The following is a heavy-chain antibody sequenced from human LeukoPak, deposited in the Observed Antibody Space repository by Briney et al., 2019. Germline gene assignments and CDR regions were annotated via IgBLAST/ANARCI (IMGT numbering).Heavy chain of an antibody. D-gene: IGHD3-10*01. CDR3: ARERLLWFGDTKNNFDY. J-gene: IGHJ4*02. V-gene: IGHV1-18*01. CDR1: GYTFTSYG. CDR2: TSAYNGNT. Sequence: ASVKVSCKASGYTFTSYGISWVRQAPGQGLEWMGWTSAYNGNTNYAQKLQGRVTMTTDTSTSTAYMELRSLRSDDTAVYYCARERLLWFGDTKNNFDYWGQGTLVTVSS.